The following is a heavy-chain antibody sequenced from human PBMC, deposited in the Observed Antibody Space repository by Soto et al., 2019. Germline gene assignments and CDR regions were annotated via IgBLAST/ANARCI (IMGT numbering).Heavy chain of an antibody. J-gene: IGHJ4*02. V-gene: IGHV4-59*08. CDR3: ATLSLAHSWVGYSDY. CDR1: GGSISSYY. Sequence: SETLSLTCTVSGGSISSYYWSWIRQPPGKGLEWIGYIYYSGSTNYNPSLKSRVTISVDTSKNQFSLKLSSVTAADTAVYYCATLSLAHSWVGYSDYWGQGTLVTVSS. CDR2: IYYSGST. D-gene: IGHD3-3*02.